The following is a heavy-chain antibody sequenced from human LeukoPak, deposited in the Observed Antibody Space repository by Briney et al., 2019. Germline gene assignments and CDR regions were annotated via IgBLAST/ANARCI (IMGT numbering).Heavy chain of an antibody. J-gene: IGHJ5*02. CDR1: GFTFSSYA. CDR3: ARAPGGPLRYFDWPPDP. Sequence: GGSLRLSCAASGFTFSSYAMSWVRQAPGKGLEWVSAISGSGGSTYYADSVKSRFTISRDNSKNTLYLQMNSLRAEDTAVYYCARAPGGPLRYFDWPPDPWGQGTLVTVSS. D-gene: IGHD3-9*01. CDR2: ISGSGGST. V-gene: IGHV3-23*01.